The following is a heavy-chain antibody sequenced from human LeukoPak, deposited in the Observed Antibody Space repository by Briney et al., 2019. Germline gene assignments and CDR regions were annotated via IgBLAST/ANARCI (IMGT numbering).Heavy chain of an antibody. CDR3: AADPNWGWGGDFFDY. V-gene: IGHV1-58*02. J-gene: IGHJ4*02. CDR2: IVVGSGNT. CDR1: GFTFTSSA. D-gene: IGHD7-27*01. Sequence: SVKVSCKASGFTFTSSAMRWVRQARGQRLEWIGWIVVGSGNTNYAQKFQERVTITRDMSTSTAYMELSSLRSEDTAVYYCAADPNWGWGGDFFDYWGQGTLVTVSS.